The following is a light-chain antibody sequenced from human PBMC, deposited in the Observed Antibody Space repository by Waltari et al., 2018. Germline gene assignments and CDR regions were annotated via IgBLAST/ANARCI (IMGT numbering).Light chain of an antibody. J-gene: IGKJ1*01. Sequence: DIQMTQSPSTLSASVGDGVTITCRASQSIGRWLAWYQQKPGKAPKLLMYQASSLERGVPSRFSGGGSGTEFTLTISSLQPDDFVTYYCQQYNTYSWTFGQGTKVEIK. CDR3: QQYNTYSWT. CDR2: QAS. V-gene: IGKV1-5*03. CDR1: QSIGRW.